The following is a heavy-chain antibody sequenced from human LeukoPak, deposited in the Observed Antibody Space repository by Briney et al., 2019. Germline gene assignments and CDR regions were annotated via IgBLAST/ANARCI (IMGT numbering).Heavy chain of an antibody. D-gene: IGHD6-13*01. J-gene: IGHJ4*02. CDR2: IIPIPGIA. CDR1: GGTFSSYA. Sequence: ASVKVSCKASGGTFSSYAISWVRQAPGQGLEWMGRIIPIPGIANYAQKFQGRVTITADKSTSTAYMELSSLRSEDTAVYYCARVGASLVPGGYFDYWGQGTLVTVSS. V-gene: IGHV1-69*04. CDR3: ARVGASLVPGGYFDY.